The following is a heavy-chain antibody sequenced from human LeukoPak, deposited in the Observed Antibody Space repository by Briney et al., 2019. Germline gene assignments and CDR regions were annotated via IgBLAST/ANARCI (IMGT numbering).Heavy chain of an antibody. D-gene: IGHD5-12*01. Sequence: GGSLRLSCAASGFTFDDYAMHWVRQAPGKGLEWVSLIIGSSGTTFYADSVKGRFNISRDKSKSTLYLQMNSLRAEDTAVYYCAKGAYDYIEIAYFDYWGQGSLVTVSS. CDR1: GFTFDDYA. CDR2: IIGSSGTT. V-gene: IGHV3-23*01. CDR3: AKGAYDYIEIAYFDY. J-gene: IGHJ4*02.